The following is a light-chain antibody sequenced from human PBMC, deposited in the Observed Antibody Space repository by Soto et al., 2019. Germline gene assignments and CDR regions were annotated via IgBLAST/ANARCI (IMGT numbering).Light chain of an antibody. Sequence: EIVLTQSPGTLSLSPGERATLSCRASQSVSSSYLAWYQQKPGQAPRLLIYVESSRATGIPDRFSGSGSGTDFTLTISRLEPEDFAVYYCQQYGSSPRTFGQGTKVEIK. CDR2: VES. V-gene: IGKV3-20*01. CDR1: QSVSSSY. CDR3: QQYGSSPRT. J-gene: IGKJ1*01.